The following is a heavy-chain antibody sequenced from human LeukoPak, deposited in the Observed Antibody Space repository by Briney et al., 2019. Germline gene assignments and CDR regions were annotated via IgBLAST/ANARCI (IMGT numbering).Heavy chain of an antibody. D-gene: IGHD6-19*01. V-gene: IGHV4-59*08. CDR2: FDDSGSA. CDR3: ARTKASSGWYPDY. Sequence: SETLSLTCTVSGGSMSNYYWSWIRQPPGKGLEWIGYFDDSGSANYNPSLKSRVTISVDTSKNQFSLKLSSVTAADTAVYYCARTKASSGWYPDYWGQGTLVTVSS. J-gene: IGHJ4*02. CDR1: GGSMSNYY.